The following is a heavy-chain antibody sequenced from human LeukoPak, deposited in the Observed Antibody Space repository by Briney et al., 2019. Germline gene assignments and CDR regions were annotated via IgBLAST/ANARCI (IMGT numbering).Heavy chain of an antibody. V-gene: IGHV3-7*01. CDR3: ARAGLLHYFDY. J-gene: IGHJ4*02. D-gene: IGHD5-18*01. CDR1: GFTFSSYW. Sequence: PGGSLRLSCAASGFTFSSYWMSWVRQAPGKGLEWVANIKQDGSEKYYVDSVKGRFTVSRDNAKNSLYLQMNSLRAEDTAVYYCARAGLLHYFDYWGQGTLVTVSS. CDR2: IKQDGSEK.